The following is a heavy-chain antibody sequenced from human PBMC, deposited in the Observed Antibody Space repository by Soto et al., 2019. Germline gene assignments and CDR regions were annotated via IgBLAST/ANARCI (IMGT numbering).Heavy chain of an antibody. Sequence: XXSLRLACAASGFTFSSYSMHWVPQAPGKGLEWVSYISSSSSTIYYADSVKGRFTISRDNAKNSLYLQMNSLRAEDTAVYYCARHPERIAQIGWFDPWGQGTLVTVSS. CDR3: ARHPERIAQIGWFDP. CDR2: ISSSSSTI. D-gene: IGHD6-13*01. V-gene: IGHV3-48*01. J-gene: IGHJ5*02. CDR1: GFTFSSYS.